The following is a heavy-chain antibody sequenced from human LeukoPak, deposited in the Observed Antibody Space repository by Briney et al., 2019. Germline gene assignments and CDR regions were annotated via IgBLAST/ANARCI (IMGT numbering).Heavy chain of an antibody. J-gene: IGHJ4*02. V-gene: IGHV4-34*01. CDR1: GGSFSGYY. D-gene: IGHD2-15*01. Sequence: SETLSLTCAVYGGSFSGYYWSWSRQPPGKGLEWIGEINHSGSTNYNPSLKSRVTISVDTSKNQFSLKLSSVTAADTAVYYCARGLGSGSDYWGQGTLVTVSS. CDR3: ARGLGSGSDY. CDR2: INHSGST.